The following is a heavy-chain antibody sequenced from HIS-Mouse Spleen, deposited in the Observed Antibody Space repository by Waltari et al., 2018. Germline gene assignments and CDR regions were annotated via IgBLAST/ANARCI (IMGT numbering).Heavy chain of an antibody. CDR1: GVSLSSSSCY. D-gene: IGHD6-13*01. J-gene: IGHJ2*01. CDR2: IYYSGST. CDR3: AREIPYSSSWYDWYFDL. V-gene: IGHV4-39*07. Sequence: QLQLQESGPGLVKPSETLSLTCTVSGVSLSSSSCYWCWIRQPPGKGLEWVGSIYYSGSTYYNTALKSRVTISVDTSKNQFSLKLSSVTAADTAVYYCAREIPYSSSWYDWYFDLWGRGTLGT.